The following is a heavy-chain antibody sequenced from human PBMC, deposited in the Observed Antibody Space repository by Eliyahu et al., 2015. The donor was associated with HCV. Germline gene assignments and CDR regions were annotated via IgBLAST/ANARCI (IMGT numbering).Heavy chain of an antibody. V-gene: IGHV3-48*03. CDR3: AAERSLGLSLARLDY. D-gene: IGHD3-16*01. J-gene: IGHJ4*02. CDR2: ISLSXXTI. Sequence: QLVESGGDFVQPGGSLXLSCIAXGFTFXNYXMNWVRQAPGKGLEWVSYISLSXXTIYYADXVKGRFTISRDNGENSLYLQMDSLTVADTGVYYCAAERSLGLSLARLDYWGQGTLVTVSS. CDR1: GFTFXNYX.